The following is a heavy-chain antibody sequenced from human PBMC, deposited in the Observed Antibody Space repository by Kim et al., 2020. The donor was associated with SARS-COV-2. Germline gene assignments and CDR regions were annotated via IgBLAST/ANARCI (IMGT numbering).Heavy chain of an antibody. D-gene: IGHD6-13*01. J-gene: IGHJ2*01. Sequence: PSFQGQVTISADKSISTAYLQWSSLKASDTAMYYCARGGYSSSWYFYFDLWGRGTLVTVSS. CDR3: ARGGYSSSWYFYFDL. V-gene: IGHV5-51*01.